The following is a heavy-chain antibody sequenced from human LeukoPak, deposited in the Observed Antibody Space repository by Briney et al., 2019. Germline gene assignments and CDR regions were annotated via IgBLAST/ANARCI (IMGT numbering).Heavy chain of an antibody. D-gene: IGHD6-19*01. J-gene: IGHJ4*02. Sequence: PGGSLRLSCAASGFTFSSYGTHWVRQAPGKGLEWVAFIRYDGSNKYYADSVKGRFTISRDNSKNTLYLQMNSLRAEDTAVYYCATTPIAVAGTGDYWGQGTLVTVSS. CDR1: GFTFSSYG. V-gene: IGHV3-30*02. CDR3: ATTPIAVAGTGDY. CDR2: IRYDGSNK.